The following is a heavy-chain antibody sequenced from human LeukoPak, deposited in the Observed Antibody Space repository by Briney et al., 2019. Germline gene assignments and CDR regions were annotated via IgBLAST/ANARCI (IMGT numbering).Heavy chain of an antibody. V-gene: IGHV3-7*01. CDR2: IKQDGSEK. Sequence: GGSLRLSCAASGFTFSSYWMSWVRQAPGKGLEWVANIKQDGSEKYYVDSVKGRFTISRDNAKNSLYLQMNSLRAEDTAVYYCARVFDYDSSGYYYDPHFDYWGQGTLVTASS. CDR1: GFTFSSYW. J-gene: IGHJ4*02. CDR3: ARVFDYDSSGYYYDPHFDY. D-gene: IGHD3-22*01.